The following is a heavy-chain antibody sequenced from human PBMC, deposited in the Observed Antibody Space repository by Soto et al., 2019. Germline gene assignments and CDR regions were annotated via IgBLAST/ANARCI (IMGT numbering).Heavy chain of an antibody. Sequence: SETLSLTCSVSGDSINSDNYYWGWIRQPPGKGLECIGSIYYSGSTYYNPSLKGRVTISVDTSKNQFSLKLSSVTAADTAVYYCARGPSYYDFWSGYYIAYYFDYWGQGTLVTVSS. CDR2: IYYSGST. CDR1: GDSINSDNYY. J-gene: IGHJ4*02. V-gene: IGHV4-39*07. D-gene: IGHD3-3*01. CDR3: ARGPSYYDFWSGYYIAYYFDY.